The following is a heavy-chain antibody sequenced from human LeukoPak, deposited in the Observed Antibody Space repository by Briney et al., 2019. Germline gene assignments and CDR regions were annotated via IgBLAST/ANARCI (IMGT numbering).Heavy chain of an antibody. D-gene: IGHD4-11*01. CDR2: IYYSGST. CDR3: ARGDDYHIY. V-gene: IGHV4-39*01. Sequence: SETLSLTCTVSGGSISSSSYYWGWIRQPPGKGLEWIGSIYYSGSTYYNPSLKSRVTISVDTSKNQFSVKLSSVTAADTAVYYCARGDDYHIYWGQGALVTVSS. CDR1: GGSISSSSYY. J-gene: IGHJ4*02.